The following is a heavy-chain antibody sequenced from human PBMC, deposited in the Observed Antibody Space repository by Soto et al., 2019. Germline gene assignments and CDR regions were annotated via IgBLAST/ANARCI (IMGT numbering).Heavy chain of an antibody. J-gene: IGHJ6*02. CDR2: INSDGSIT. D-gene: IGHD5-18*01. CDR3: ARGSAMELYYYYGMDV. Sequence: PGGSLRLSCAASGFTFSSYWMHWVRQAPGKGLVWVSRINSDGSITSYAGSVKGRFTISRDNAKNTLYLQMNSLRAEDTAVYYCARGSAMELYYYYGMDVWGQGTTVTVSS. V-gene: IGHV3-74*01. CDR1: GFTFSSYW.